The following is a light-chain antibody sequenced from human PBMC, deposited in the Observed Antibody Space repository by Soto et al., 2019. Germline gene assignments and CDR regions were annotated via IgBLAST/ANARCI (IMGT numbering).Light chain of an antibody. Sequence: QPVLTQPPSASGTPGQRITISCSGSSSNVGVNFVYWYQHLPGTAPKLLIYRNDQRPSGVPVRFSGSKSGTSSSLAISGLRYDDEADYYCAAWDDSLRGRLFVTGTKRTVL. J-gene: IGLJ1*01. V-gene: IGLV1-47*01. CDR2: RND. CDR3: AAWDDSLRGRL. CDR1: SSNVGVNF.